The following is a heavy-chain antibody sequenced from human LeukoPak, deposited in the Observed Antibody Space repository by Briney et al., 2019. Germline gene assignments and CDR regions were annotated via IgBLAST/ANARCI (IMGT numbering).Heavy chain of an antibody. V-gene: IGHV3-23*01. Sequence: GGSLRLSCAASGLTVNSKNMSWVRQAPGKGLQWVSAISGSGGDTYYEDSVKGRFTISRDNSKNMMYLQMNSLRAEDTAVYYCARDDSGWFKNYWGRGTLVIV. CDR1: GLTVNSKN. J-gene: IGHJ4*02. D-gene: IGHD6-19*01. CDR2: ISGSGGDT. CDR3: ARDDSGWFKNY.